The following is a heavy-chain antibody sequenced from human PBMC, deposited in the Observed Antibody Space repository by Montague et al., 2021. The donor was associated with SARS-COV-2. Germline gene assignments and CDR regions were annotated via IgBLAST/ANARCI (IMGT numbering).Heavy chain of an antibody. CDR1: GGSISSSSDY. D-gene: IGHD2-21*01. CDR3: ARPVRDLFDWFDP. J-gene: IGHJ5*02. Sequence: SETLSLTCTIPGGSISSSSDYWAWIRQPPGKGLEWIGTINYTGSTYHNPSLKSRITIDIATSKNQVTLKLKSAIAADTALYYCARPVRDLFDWFDPWGQGTLVAVSS. V-gene: IGHV4-39*01. CDR2: INYTGST.